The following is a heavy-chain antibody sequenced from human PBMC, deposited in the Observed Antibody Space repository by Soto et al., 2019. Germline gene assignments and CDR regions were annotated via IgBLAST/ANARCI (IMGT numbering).Heavy chain of an antibody. J-gene: IGHJ4*02. CDR2: ISAYNGNT. V-gene: IGHV1-18*04. Sequence: SVKVSCKASGYTFTSYGISWVRQAPVQGLEWMGWISAYNGNTNYAQKLQGRVTMTTDTSTSTAYMELRSLRSDDTAVYYCARVLPYCSGGSCYGGAFDYWGQGTPVTVSS. D-gene: IGHD2-15*01. CDR3: ARVLPYCSGGSCYGGAFDY. CDR1: GYTFTSYG.